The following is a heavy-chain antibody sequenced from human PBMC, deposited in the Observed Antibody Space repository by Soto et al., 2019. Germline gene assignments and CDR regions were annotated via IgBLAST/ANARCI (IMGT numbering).Heavy chain of an antibody. CDR3: ASGTFWSGYSRRYYYGMDV. J-gene: IGHJ6*02. D-gene: IGHD3-3*01. CDR2: ISGSGGST. V-gene: IGHV3-23*01. CDR1: GFTFSSYA. Sequence: PGGSLRLSCAASGFTFSSYAMSWVRQAPGKGLEWVSAISGSGGSTYYADSVKGRFTISRDNAKNSLYLQMNSLRAEDTAVYYCASGTFWSGYSRRYYYGMDVWGQGTTVTVSS.